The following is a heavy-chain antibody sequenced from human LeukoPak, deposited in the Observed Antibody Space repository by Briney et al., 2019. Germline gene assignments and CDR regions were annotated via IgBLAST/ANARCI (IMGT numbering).Heavy chain of an antibody. D-gene: IGHD3-22*01. CDR3: ATGGSYHYDSSGRMGNFDY. J-gene: IGHJ4*02. Sequence: GASVTVSCKASGYTFTSYGISWVRQAPRHGLECMGWISACNGNTNYAQKLQGRVTMTTDTSTSTAYMELRSLRSDDTAVYYCATGGSYHYDSSGRMGNFDYWGQGALVTVSS. V-gene: IGHV1-18*01. CDR2: ISACNGNT. CDR1: GYTFTSYG.